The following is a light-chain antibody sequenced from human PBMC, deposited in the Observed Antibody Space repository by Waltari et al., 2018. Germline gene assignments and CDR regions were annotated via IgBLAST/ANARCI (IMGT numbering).Light chain of an antibody. CDR3: QQYDNWPWT. CDR1: QSVNRN. V-gene: IGKV3-15*01. J-gene: IGKJ1*01. CDR2: GAS. Sequence: EIVMTQSPATLSVSPGERATLSCRSSQSVNRNLAWYQQKPGQAPRLLIYGASTRATGLPVRFSGSGSGTDFTPTISSLQSEDLAVYYCQQYDNWPWTFGQGTKVEIK.